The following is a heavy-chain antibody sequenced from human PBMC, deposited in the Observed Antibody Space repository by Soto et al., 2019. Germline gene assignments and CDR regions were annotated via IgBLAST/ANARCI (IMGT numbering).Heavy chain of an antibody. V-gene: IGHV1-69*06. CDR2: TGSGTGPG. D-gene: IGHD2-15*01. J-gene: IGHJ4*02. CDR3: ARRDSGGFYRYFDS. CDR1: GGTFSTNP. Sequence: QVQLVQSGAEVKKPGSSVKVSCKASGGTFSTNPISWVRQAPGQGLEWMGGTGSGTGPGNHAQKFQGRLTITVDKPTSTVYMELSSLSSEDTAVYYCARRDSGGFYRYFDSWGQGTPVTVSS.